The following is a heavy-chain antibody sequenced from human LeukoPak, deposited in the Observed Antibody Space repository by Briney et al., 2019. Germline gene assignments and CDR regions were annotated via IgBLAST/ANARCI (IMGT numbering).Heavy chain of an antibody. CDR3: SRVHKAFDGARDAFDI. V-gene: IGHV4-4*07. CDR2: IYTSGST. J-gene: IGHJ3*02. D-gene: IGHD3-10*01. Sequence: SETLSLTCTVSGGSISSYYWSWIRQPAGKGLEWIGRIYTSGSTNYNPSLKSRVTMSVDTSKNQFSLQLNSVTPEDTAVYYCSRVHKAFDGARDAFDIWGQGTMVTVSS. CDR1: GGSISSYY.